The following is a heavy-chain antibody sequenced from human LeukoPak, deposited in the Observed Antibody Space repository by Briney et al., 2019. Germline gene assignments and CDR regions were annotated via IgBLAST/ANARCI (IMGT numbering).Heavy chain of an antibody. V-gene: IGHV4-59*08. D-gene: IGHD1-14*01. Sequence: PSETLSLTCTVSGGSISSHYWSWIRQPPGKGLEWIGYIYLSGSTNYNPSLKSRVTISVDTTKNQFSLKLSSVTAADTAVYYCARLWGSNQIDYWGQGTLVTASA. CDR2: IYLSGST. J-gene: IGHJ4*02. CDR3: ARLWGSNQIDY. CDR1: GGSISSHY.